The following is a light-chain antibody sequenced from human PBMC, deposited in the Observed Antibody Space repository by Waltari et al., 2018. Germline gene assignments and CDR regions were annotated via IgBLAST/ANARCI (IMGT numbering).Light chain of an antibody. V-gene: IGKV3-20*01. CDR3: QQYGSSRRT. J-gene: IGKJ1*01. CDR2: GAT. CDR1: QSVSSSY. Sequence: EIVLTQSPGTLSFSPAERATLSCRASQSVSSSYLAWYQQKPGHAPRLLIYGATSRATGLPDRFSGSGSGTDFTLTISRLEPEDFAVYYCQQYGSSRRTFGQGTKVEIK.